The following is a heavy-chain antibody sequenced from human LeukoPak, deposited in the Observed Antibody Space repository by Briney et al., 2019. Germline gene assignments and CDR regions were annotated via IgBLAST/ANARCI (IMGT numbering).Heavy chain of an antibody. Sequence: SETLSLTCAVYGGSFSGYYWSWIRQPPGKGLEWIGEINHFGSTNYNPSLKSRVTISGDTSKNQFSLKVNSVTAADTAVYYCARGYRAPQTFYSYHYFDSWAQGILVTVSS. CDR3: ARGYRAPQTFYSYHYFDS. CDR2: INHFGST. V-gene: IGHV4-34*01. J-gene: IGHJ4*02. CDR1: GGSFSGYY. D-gene: IGHD5-18*01.